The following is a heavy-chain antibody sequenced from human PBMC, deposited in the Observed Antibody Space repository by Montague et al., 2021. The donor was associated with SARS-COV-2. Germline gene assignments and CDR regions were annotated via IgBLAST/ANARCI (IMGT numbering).Heavy chain of an antibody. V-gene: IGHV4-59*01. CDR2: IYHSGTT. Sequence: SETRSLTCIVSGGPINSFYWSWIRQPPGKGLEWIGYIYHSGTTHYSPSLKSRVAISLDTSKNQFSLTLNSVTAADTAVYYCARPSMVSRNYYYYGIDVWGQGTTVTVSS. D-gene: IGHD2-21*01. CDR3: ARPSMVSRNYYYYGIDV. CDR1: GGPINSFY. J-gene: IGHJ6*02.